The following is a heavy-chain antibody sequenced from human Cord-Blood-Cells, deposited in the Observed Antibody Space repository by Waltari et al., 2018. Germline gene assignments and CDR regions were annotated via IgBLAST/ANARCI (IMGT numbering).Heavy chain of an antibody. J-gene: IGHJ3*02. V-gene: IGHV3-13*01. CDR1: GFTLSSYE. CDR3: ARSANDAFDI. Sequence: EVQLVESGGGLVQPGGSLRLHCAASGFTLSSYEMHWVRQATGKGLEWVSAIGTAGDTYYPGSVKGRFTISRENAKNSLYLQMNSMRAGDTAVYYCARSANDAFDIWGQGTMVTVSS. CDR2: IGTAGDT.